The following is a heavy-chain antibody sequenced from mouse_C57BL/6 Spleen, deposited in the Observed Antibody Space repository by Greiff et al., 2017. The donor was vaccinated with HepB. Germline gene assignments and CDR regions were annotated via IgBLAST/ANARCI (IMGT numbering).Heavy chain of an antibody. CDR2: IDPENGDT. CDR3: TTTRVTTGYFDY. J-gene: IGHJ2*01. CDR1: GFNIKDDY. D-gene: IGHD2-2*01. Sequence: EVQLQQSGAELVRPGASVKLSCTASGFNIKDDYMHWVKQRPEQGLEWIGWIDPENGDTEYASKFQGKATITADTSSNTAYLQLSSLTSEDTAVYYCTTTRVTTGYFDYWGQGTTLTVSS. V-gene: IGHV14-4*01.